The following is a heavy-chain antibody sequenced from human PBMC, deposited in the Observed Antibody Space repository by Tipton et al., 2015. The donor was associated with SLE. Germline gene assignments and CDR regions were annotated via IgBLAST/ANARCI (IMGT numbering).Heavy chain of an antibody. J-gene: IGHJ4*02. CDR2: INQSGKT. D-gene: IGHD4-17*01. V-gene: IGHV4-34*01. CDR3: AKGRQKNYADHAY. CDR1: GGSLGGYY. Sequence: TLSLTCAVYGGSLGGYYWTWIRQPPGKGLEWIGEINQSGKTTYFPSLKSRVTISLDTSKNQFSLKLSSLTAADTALYYCAKGRQKNYADHAYWGQGTLVTVSS.